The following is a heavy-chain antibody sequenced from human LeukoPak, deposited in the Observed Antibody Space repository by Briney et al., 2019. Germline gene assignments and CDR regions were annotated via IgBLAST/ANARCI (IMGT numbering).Heavy chain of an antibody. J-gene: IGHJ4*02. Sequence: GGSLRPSCAASGFTFSSYAMSWVRQAPGKGLEWVSAISGSGGSTYYADSVKGRFTISRDNSKNTLYLQMNSLRAEDTAVYYCAKVEDDYGDYYFDYWGQGTLVTVSS. D-gene: IGHD4-17*01. CDR3: AKVEDDYGDYYFDY. V-gene: IGHV3-23*01. CDR1: GFTFSSYA. CDR2: ISGSGGST.